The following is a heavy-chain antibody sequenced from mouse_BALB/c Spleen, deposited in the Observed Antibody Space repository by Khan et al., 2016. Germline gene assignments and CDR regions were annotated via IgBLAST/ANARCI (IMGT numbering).Heavy chain of an antibody. CDR3: ARGSYYFDY. Sequence: EVKLEVSGGGLVQPGRSTKLSCVASGFTFSNYWMNWVRQSPEKGLEWVAEIRLKSNNYATHYAESVKGRFTISRDDSKSSVYLQMNNLRVEDTGIYFCARGSYYFDYWGQGTTLTVSS. CDR2: IRLKSNNYAT. CDR1: GFTFSNYW. J-gene: IGHJ2*01. V-gene: IGHV6-6*02.